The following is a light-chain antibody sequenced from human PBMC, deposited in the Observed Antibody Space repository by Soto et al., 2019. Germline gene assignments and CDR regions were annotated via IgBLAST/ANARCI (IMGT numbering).Light chain of an antibody. CDR2: EVT. CDR1: TTDVNGRNY. V-gene: IGLV2-14*01. Sequence: QSVLTQPASVSGSPGQSITISCTGTTTDVNGRNYVSWYQQHPGKAPKVIIYEVTNRPSGISHRFYGSKSGNTASLTISGLQAEEEDDYYCCSYTSGTSVFGTGTEVTVL. J-gene: IGLJ1*01. CDR3: CSYTSGTSV.